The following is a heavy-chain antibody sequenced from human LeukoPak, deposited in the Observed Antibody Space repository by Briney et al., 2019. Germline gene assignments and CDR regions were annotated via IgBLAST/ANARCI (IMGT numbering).Heavy chain of an antibody. D-gene: IGHD1-26*01. CDR3: ARYSWKFDY. Sequence: SETLSFTGTVSGASISSSSYSWGWIRQPPGKGLEWIGSIYYSGSTYYNPSLKSRVTISVDTSKNQFSLKLSSVTAADTAVYYCARYSWKFDYWGQGTLVTVSS. CDR2: IYYSGST. CDR1: GASISSSSYS. V-gene: IGHV4-39*01. J-gene: IGHJ4*02.